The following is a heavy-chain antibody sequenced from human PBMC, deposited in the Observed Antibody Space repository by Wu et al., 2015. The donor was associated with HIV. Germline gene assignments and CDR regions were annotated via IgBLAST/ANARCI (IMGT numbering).Heavy chain of an antibody. J-gene: IGHJ3*02. D-gene: IGHD1/OR15-1a*01. CDR1: GYTFIDYY. CDR3: ASRSRIGNMEAFDI. CDR2: INPNRGGT. Sequence: QVQLLQSGAEVKKPGASVMVSCKASGYTFIDYYIYWVRQAPGQGLEWMGWINPNRGGTKYAQKFQGRVTLTRDTAVTTAYLEVNSLRSEDTAVYYCASRSRIGNMEAFDIWGQGTMVSVSS. V-gene: IGHV1-2*02.